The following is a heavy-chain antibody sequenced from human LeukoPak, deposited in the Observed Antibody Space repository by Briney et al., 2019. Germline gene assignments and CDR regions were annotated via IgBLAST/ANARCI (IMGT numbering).Heavy chain of an antibody. V-gene: IGHV3-20*04. Sequence: PGGSLRLSCAASGLSFDDYGMSWVRQAPGKGLEWVSGINWNGGSRGYADSVKGRFTISRDNAKNSLYLQMNSLRAEDTALYYCARVSGGDGYNYGYYYYMDVWGKGTTVTVSS. J-gene: IGHJ6*03. D-gene: IGHD5-24*01. CDR1: GLSFDDYG. CDR2: INWNGGSR. CDR3: ARVSGGDGYNYGYYYYMDV.